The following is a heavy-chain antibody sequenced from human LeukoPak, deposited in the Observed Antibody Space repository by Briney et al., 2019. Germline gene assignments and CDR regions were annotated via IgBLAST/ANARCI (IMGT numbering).Heavy chain of an antibody. V-gene: IGHV3-23*01. CDR2: ISGSGDST. Sequence: GGSLRLSCAASGFTFNRYAMRWVRQAPGKGLEWVSTISGSGDSTYYADSVKGRFTISRDNSKNALYLQMNSLRAEDTAVFYCARVLYYDSGSYFDYWGQGTLVTVSS. CDR3: ARVLYYDSGSYFDY. CDR1: GFTFNRYA. J-gene: IGHJ4*02. D-gene: IGHD3-10*01.